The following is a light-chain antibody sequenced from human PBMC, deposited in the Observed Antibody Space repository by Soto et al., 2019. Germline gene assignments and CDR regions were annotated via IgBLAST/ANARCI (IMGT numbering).Light chain of an antibody. J-gene: IGLJ1*01. V-gene: IGLV1-40*01. CDR3: ISYTSDDVRYV. Sequence: QSVLTQPPSVSGAPGQRVTISCTGSSSNIGAGYDVHWYQQLPGTAPKLLIYGNSNRPSGVSNRFSSSNSGNTASLTISGLQSEDEADYYCISYTSDDVRYVFGTGTKVTVL. CDR2: GNS. CDR1: SSNIGAGYD.